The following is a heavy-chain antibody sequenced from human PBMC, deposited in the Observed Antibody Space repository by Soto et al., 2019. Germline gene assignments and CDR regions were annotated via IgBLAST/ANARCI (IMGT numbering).Heavy chain of an antibody. J-gene: IGHJ4*02. CDR1: GFTVSRNY. CDR2: IYSGGNT. CDR3: ASASTLEY. D-gene: IGHD2-2*01. Sequence: EAQVVESGGGLVQPGGSLRLSCAASGFTVSRNYMSWVRQAPGKGLEWVSVIYSGGNTYYADSVRGRFTVSRDNSKNTIYLQMNSLRVEDTAMYYCASASTLEYWGQGTLFTVSS. V-gene: IGHV3-66*01.